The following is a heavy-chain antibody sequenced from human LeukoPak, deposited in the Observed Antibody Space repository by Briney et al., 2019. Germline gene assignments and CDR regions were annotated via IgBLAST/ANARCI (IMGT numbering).Heavy chain of an antibody. V-gene: IGHV4-4*07. CDR3: ARESAYYDILTGNYYYYYYMDV. J-gene: IGHJ6*03. CDR2: IYTSGST. CDR1: GGSFSGYY. D-gene: IGHD3-9*01. Sequence: SETLSLTCAVYGGSFSGYYWSWIRQPAGKGLEWIGRIYTSGSTNYNPSLKSRVTISVDTSKNQFSLKLSSVTAADTAVYYCARESAYYDILTGNYYYYYYMDVWGKGTTVTISS.